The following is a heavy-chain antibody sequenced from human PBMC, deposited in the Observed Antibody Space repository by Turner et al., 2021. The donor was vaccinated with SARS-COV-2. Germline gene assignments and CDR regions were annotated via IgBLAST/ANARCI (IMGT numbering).Heavy chain of an antibody. Sequence: QVQLVQSGAEVKKPGASVKVPCKISGYTLTELAMYWVRQAHGKGLEWMGGFDPEDGETIYAQNFQGRVTMTEDTSTDSAYMDLSSLRSEDTAVYFCATGYQLRVNWFDPWGQGTLVTVSS. V-gene: IGHV1-24*01. D-gene: IGHD2-2*01. CDR2: FDPEDGET. J-gene: IGHJ5*02. CDR1: GYTLTELA. CDR3: ATGYQLRVNWFDP.